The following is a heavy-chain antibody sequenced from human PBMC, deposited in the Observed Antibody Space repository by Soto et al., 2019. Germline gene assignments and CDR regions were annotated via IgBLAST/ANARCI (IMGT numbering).Heavy chain of an antibody. V-gene: IGHV4-30-4*01. CDR2: IYYSGST. CDR1: GGSISSGDYY. J-gene: IGHJ5*02. Sequence: QVQLQESGPGLVKPSQTLSLTCTVSGGSISSGDYYWSWIRQPPGKGLEWIGYIYYSGSTYYNPSLKSRVTISVDTSKNQFSLKLSSVTAADTAVYYCARDWGNYIVVVPAAPGWFDPWGQGTLVTVSS. CDR3: ARDWGNYIVVVPAAPGWFDP. D-gene: IGHD2-2*01.